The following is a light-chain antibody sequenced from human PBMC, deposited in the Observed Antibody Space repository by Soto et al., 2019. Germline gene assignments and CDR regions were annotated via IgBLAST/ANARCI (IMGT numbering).Light chain of an antibody. Sequence: GDALTITCRASRGIGDRLAWFQHRPGKAPQFLIPAASNLHRGVPSRFSGSGSGTDFILSINSLEPEDIATYYCLQVSSSLRAFGQGTKVDIK. CDR1: RGIGDR. V-gene: IGKV1-12*01. J-gene: IGKJ1*01. CDR2: AAS. CDR3: LQVSSSLRA.